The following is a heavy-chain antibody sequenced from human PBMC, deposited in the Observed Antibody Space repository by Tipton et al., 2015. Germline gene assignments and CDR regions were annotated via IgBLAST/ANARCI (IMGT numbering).Heavy chain of an antibody. CDR1: GFTFSNFD. V-gene: IGHV3-23*01. J-gene: IGHJ4*02. CDR3: AKGGWGGGISFDY. Sequence: SLRLSCAASGFTFSNFDMRWVRQAPGKGLEGVSHISSSGGSTYYADSVKGRFTVSRDNSRNTLYLQMSSLRAEDTAVYYCAKGGWGGGISFDYWGQGTLVTVSS. CDR2: ISSSGGST. D-gene: IGHD4-23*01.